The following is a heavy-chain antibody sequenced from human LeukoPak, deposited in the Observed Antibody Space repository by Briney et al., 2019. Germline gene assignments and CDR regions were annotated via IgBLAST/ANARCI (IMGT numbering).Heavy chain of an antibody. CDR1: GGSIRSGGYY. CDR2: IYYSGST. Sequence: SETLSLTCTVSGGSIRSGGYYWGWIRQPPGKGLEWIATIYYSGSTYSNPSLKSRVSISVDTSKNQFSLKVTSVTAADTAVYYCARHDIGTGYYHRHFDYWGPGTLVTVSS. J-gene: IGHJ4*01. D-gene: IGHD3/OR15-3a*01. CDR3: ARHDIGTGYYHRHFDY. V-gene: IGHV4-39*01.